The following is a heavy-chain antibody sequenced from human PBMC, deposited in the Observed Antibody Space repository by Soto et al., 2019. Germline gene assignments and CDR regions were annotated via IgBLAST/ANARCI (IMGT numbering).Heavy chain of an antibody. D-gene: IGHD1-26*01. CDR1: GGTFSSYA. J-gene: IGHJ3*02. CDR3: ANPREGMPDAFEI. V-gene: IGHV1-69*13. Sequence: ASVKVSCKASGGTFSSYAISWVRQAPGQGLEWMGGIIPIFGTANYAQKFQGGVTITADEATSTAYMELSSLRSEDTAVYDCANPREGMPDAFEIGGQGTMVTVSS. CDR2: IIPIFGTA.